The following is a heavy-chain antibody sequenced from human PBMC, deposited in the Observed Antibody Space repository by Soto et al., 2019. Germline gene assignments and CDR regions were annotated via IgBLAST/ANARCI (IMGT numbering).Heavy chain of an antibody. CDR1: GYTFTSYA. J-gene: IGHJ6*02. D-gene: IGHD6-19*01. CDR3: ARVGDSSGWYDYYYGIDV. CDR2: INAGNGNT. V-gene: IGHV1-3*01. Sequence: QVQLVQSGAEVKKPGASVKVSCKASGYTFTSYAMHWVRQAPGQRLEWMGWINAGNGNTKYSQKFQGRVTITRDTSASTAYMELSSLRSEDTAVYYCARVGDSSGWYDYYYGIDVWGQGTTVTVSS.